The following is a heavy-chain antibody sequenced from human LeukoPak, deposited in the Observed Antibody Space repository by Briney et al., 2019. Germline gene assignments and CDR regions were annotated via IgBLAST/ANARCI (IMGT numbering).Heavy chain of an antibody. Sequence: SATLSLTCTVSGDSISSYYWIWIRQPAGKGLEYIGRSYASGSSSYNPSLKSRVSMSVDTSQNQFSLRLSSVTAADTAVYYCARDRDTYGYPDYWGQGTLVTVSS. CDR2: SYASGSS. D-gene: IGHD5-18*01. CDR1: GDSISSYY. CDR3: ARDRDTYGYPDY. V-gene: IGHV4-4*07. J-gene: IGHJ4*02.